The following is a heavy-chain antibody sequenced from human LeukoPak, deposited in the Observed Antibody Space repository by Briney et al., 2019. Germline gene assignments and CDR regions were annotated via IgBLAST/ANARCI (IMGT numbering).Heavy chain of an antibody. Sequence: GGSLRLSCAASGFTFSSYAMHWVRQAPGKGLEWVAVISYDGSNKYYADSVKGRFTISRDNSKNTLYLQMNSLRAEDTAVHYCARDSSPGELLDWWDAFDIWGQGTMVTVSS. J-gene: IGHJ3*02. CDR1: GFTFSSYA. V-gene: IGHV3-30*04. CDR3: ARDSSPGELLDWWDAFDI. CDR2: ISYDGSNK. D-gene: IGHD1-26*01.